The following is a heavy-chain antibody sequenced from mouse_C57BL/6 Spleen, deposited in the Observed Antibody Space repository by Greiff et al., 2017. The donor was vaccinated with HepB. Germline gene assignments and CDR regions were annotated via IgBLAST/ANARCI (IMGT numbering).Heavy chain of an antibody. J-gene: IGHJ2*01. CDR1: GFNIKDYY. CDR3: ARGTTVVAVDY. D-gene: IGHD1-1*01. V-gene: IGHV14-2*01. Sequence: VQLQQSGAELVKPGASVKLSCTASGFNIKDYYMHWVKQRPEQGLEWIGRIDPEDGETKYAPKFQGKVTIPADTSSNTAYLQLSNLTSEDTAVYYCARGTTVVAVDYWGQGTTLTVSS. CDR2: IDPEDGET.